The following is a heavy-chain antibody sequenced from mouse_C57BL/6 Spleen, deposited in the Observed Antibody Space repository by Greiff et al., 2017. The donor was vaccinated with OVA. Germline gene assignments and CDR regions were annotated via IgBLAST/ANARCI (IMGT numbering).Heavy chain of an antibody. CDR1: GYSFTSYY. Sequence: VQLQQSGPELVKPGASVKISCKASGYSFTSYYIHWVKQRPGQGLEWIGWIYPGSGNTKYNEKFKGKATLTADTSSSTAYMQLSSLTSEDSAVYYCARPDYGSSFDYWGQGTTLTVSS. J-gene: IGHJ2*01. V-gene: IGHV1-66*01. CDR3: ARPDYGSSFDY. CDR2: IYPGSGNT. D-gene: IGHD1-1*01.